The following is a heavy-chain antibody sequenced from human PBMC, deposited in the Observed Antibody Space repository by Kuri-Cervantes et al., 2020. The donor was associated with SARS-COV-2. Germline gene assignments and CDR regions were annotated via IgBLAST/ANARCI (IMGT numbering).Heavy chain of an antibody. D-gene: IGHD6-19*01. J-gene: IGHJ6*02. CDR3: ARDRAVAGQTYYYYGMDV. CDR1: GYTFTSYY. V-gene: IGHV1-2*02. Sequence: ASVKVSCKASGYTFTSYYMHWVRQAPGQGLEWMGWINSNSGGANYAQKLQGRVTMTTDTSTSTAYMELRSLRSDDTAVYYCARDRAVAGQTYYYYGMDVWGQGTTVTVSS. CDR2: INSNSGGA.